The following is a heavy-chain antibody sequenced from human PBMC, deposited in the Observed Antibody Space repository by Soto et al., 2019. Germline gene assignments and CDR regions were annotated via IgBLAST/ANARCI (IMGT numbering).Heavy chain of an antibody. CDR2: ISSSSSYI. CDR3: ARQRSIAAAFDY. D-gene: IGHD6-13*01. Sequence: GGSLRLSCAASGFTFSSYSMNWVRQAPGKGLEWVSSISSSSSYIYCADSVKGRFTISRDNAKNSLYLQMNSLRAEDTAVYYCARQRSIAAAFDYWGQGTLVTVSS. J-gene: IGHJ4*02. CDR1: GFTFSSYS. V-gene: IGHV3-21*01.